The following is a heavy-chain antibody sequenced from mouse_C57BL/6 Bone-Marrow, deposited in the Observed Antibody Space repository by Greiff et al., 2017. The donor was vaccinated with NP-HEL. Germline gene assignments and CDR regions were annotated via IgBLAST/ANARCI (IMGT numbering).Heavy chain of an antibody. J-gene: IGHJ4*01. Sequence: VQLQQSGAELVRPGAAVKLSCKASGYTFTDYYINWVKQRPGQGLEWIARIYPGSGNTYYNEKFKGKATLTAEKSSSTAYMQLSSLTSEDSAVYFCARRGLRLTMDYWGQGTSVTVSS. V-gene: IGHV1-76*01. D-gene: IGHD2-2*01. CDR3: ARRGLRLTMDY. CDR1: GYTFTDYY. CDR2: IYPGSGNT.